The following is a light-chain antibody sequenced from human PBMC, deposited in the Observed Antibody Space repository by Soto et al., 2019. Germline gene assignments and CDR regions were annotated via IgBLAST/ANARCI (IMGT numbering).Light chain of an antibody. CDR2: EVS. V-gene: IGLV2-14*01. Sequence: ALTQPASVSGSPGQSITISCTGTSSDVGAYNLVSWYQHHPDKAPKLMISEVSNRPSGVSDRFSGSKSGNTASLTISGLQAEDEADYYCASLTTTNFVFGTGTKVTVL. CDR1: SSDVGAYNL. CDR3: ASLTTTNFV. J-gene: IGLJ1*01.